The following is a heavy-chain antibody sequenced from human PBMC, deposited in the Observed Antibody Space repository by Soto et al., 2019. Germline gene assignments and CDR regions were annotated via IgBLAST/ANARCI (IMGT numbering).Heavy chain of an antibody. CDR1: GFTFSNYA. CDR3: AKDSVYSSGWY. V-gene: IGHV3-23*01. J-gene: IGHJ4*02. Sequence: EVQLLESGGGLVQPGGSLRLSCAASGFTFSNYAMNWVRQAPGQGLEWVSGISGGGGTTYNADSVKGLFTISRDNSKNTLYLQMNNLRAEDTAIYYCAKDSVYSSGWYWGQGTLVTVSS. D-gene: IGHD6-19*01. CDR2: ISGGGGTT.